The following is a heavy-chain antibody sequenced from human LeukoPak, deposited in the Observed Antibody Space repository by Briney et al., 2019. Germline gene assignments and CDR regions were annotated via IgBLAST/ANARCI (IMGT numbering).Heavy chain of an antibody. J-gene: IGHJ4*02. CDR1: GGSISSYY. V-gene: IGHV4-59*08. CDR2: IYYSGGT. Sequence: PSETLSLTCTVSGGSISSYYWSWVRQPPGRGLEWIGCIYYSGGTNYNPSLTSRVTISVDTSENQFSLQLTSVTAADTAVYYCAGAVAGTLVRFDYWGQGTLVTVSS. CDR3: AGAVAGTLVRFDY. D-gene: IGHD6-19*01.